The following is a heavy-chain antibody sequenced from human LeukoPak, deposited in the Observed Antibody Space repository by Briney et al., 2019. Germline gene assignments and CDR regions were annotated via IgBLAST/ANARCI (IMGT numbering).Heavy chain of an antibody. V-gene: IGHV3-23*01. CDR1: GFTFSSYA. CDR3: AKVGYCSGGSRYDY. CDR2: ISGSGGST. D-gene: IGHD2-15*01. Sequence: GGSLRLSCAASGFTFSSYAMSWVRQAPGKGLEWVSAISGSGGSTYYADSVKGRFTISRDNSKNTLYLQMNSLRAEDTAVYYCAKVGYCSGGSRYDYWGQGTLVTVSS. J-gene: IGHJ4*02.